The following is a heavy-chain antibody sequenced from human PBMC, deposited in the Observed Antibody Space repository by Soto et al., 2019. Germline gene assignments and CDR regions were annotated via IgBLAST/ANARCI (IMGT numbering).Heavy chain of an antibody. J-gene: IGHJ4*02. CDR1: GGSVTNSSYY. D-gene: IGHD4-17*01. V-gene: IGHV4-39*01. CDR2: VYYRGRS. CDR3: VSQRTTVLTQAYFDY. Sequence: SETLSLTCTVSGGSVTNSSYYWGWIRQSPGKGLEWIGSVYYRGRSYSKSSVKSRVTISVDTSKNQFSLNFNSVTASDTALYYCVSQRTTVLTQAYFDYWGPGALVTVSS.